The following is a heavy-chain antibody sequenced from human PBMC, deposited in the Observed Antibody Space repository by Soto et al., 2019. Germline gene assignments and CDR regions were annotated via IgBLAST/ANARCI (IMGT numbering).Heavy chain of an antibody. CDR3: AKGLDPYYGDYRDYYYGMDV. V-gene: IGHV3-23*01. CDR1: GFTFSSYA. Sequence: VGSLRLSCAASGFTFSSYAMSWVRQAPGKGLEWVSAISGSGGSTYYADSVKGRFTISRDNSKNTLYLQMNSLRAEDTAVYYCAKGLDPYYGDYRDYYYGMDVWGQGTTVTVSS. D-gene: IGHD4-17*01. J-gene: IGHJ6*02. CDR2: ISGSGGST.